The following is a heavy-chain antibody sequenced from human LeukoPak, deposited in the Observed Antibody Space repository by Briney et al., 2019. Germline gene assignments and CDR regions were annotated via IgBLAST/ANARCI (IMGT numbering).Heavy chain of an antibody. CDR3: TRHSSSSFNFDY. D-gene: IGHD6-13*01. CDR1: GGSISSSGYY. V-gene: IGHV4-39*01. Sequence: SETLSLTCTVSGGSISSSGYYWGWIRQPPGKGLEWIGSISYSGSTYYNPSLKSRVTISVDTSKNQFSLKLSSVTAADTAVYYCTRHSSSSFNFDYWGQGTLVTVS. CDR2: ISYSGST. J-gene: IGHJ4*02.